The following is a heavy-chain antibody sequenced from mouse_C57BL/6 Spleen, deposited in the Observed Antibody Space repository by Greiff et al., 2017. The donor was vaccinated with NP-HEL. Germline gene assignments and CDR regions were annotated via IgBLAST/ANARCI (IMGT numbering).Heavy chain of an antibody. J-gene: IGHJ2*01. CDR2: IYPGSGST. V-gene: IGHV1-55*01. D-gene: IGHD4-1*01. CDR3: ARPTGTLYFDY. CDR1: GYTFTSYW. Sequence: QVHVKQPGAELVKPGASVKMSCKASGYTFTSYWITWVKQRPGQGLEWIGDIYPGSGSTNYNEKFKSKATLTVDTSSSTAYMQLSSLTSEDSAVYYCARPTGTLYFDYWGQGTTLTVSS.